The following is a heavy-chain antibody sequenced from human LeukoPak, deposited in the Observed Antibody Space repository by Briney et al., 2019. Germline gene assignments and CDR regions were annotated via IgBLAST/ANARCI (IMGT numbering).Heavy chain of an antibody. CDR3: ARKRVRLRSNDAFDI. Sequence: SETLSLTCTVSGGSISSYYWSWIRQPPGKGLEWIGYIYYSRSANYSPSLKSRVTISVDMSKNQFSLRLTSVTAADTAVYYCARKRVRLRSNDAFDIWGQGTMVTVSS. CDR2: IYYSRSA. J-gene: IGHJ3*02. D-gene: IGHD3-10*02. CDR1: GGSISSYY. V-gene: IGHV4-59*01.